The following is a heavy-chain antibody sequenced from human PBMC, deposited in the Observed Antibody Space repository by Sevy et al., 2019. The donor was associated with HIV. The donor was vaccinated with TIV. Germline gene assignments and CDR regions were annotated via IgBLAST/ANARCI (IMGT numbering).Heavy chain of an antibody. CDR2: ISGSGGST. D-gene: IGHD5-18*01. J-gene: IGHJ6*02. CDR1: GFTFSSYV. CDR3: AKEAAMGYV. Sequence: GVSLRLSCAASGFTFSSYVMSWVRQAPGKGLEWVSTISGSGGSTYYADSVKGRFTISRDNSKNTVYLQMNTLRAEDTAVYYCAKEAAMGYVWGQGTTVTVSS. V-gene: IGHV3-23*01.